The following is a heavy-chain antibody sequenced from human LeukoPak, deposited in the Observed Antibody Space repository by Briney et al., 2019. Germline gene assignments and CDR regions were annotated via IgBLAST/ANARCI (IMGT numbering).Heavy chain of an antibody. CDR3: ARGGPYCSSTSCYYLGPIDY. CDR1: GFTFSSYS. CDR2: ISSSSSCI. Sequence: GGSLRLSCAASGFTFSSYSMNWVRQAPGKGLEWVSSISSSSSCIYYADSVKGRFTISRDNAKNSLYLQMNSLRAEDTAVYYCARGGPYCSSTSCYYLGPIDYWGQGTLVTVSS. J-gene: IGHJ4*02. V-gene: IGHV3-21*01. D-gene: IGHD2-2*01.